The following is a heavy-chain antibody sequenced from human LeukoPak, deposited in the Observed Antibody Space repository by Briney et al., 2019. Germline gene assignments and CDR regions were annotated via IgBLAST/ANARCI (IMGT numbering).Heavy chain of an antibody. V-gene: IGHV4-39*01. CDR2: IYYSGST. D-gene: IGHD6-19*01. CDR3: ARGGYSSGWYWGSFDY. J-gene: IGHJ4*02. Sequence: SHTLSLTCTVAGGSISSSSYDWGWLRQPQGKGLEWIVSIYYSGSTYDNPSLKSRVTISVDTSKNQFSLKLSSVTAADTAVYYCARGGYSSGWYWGSFDYWGQGTLVTVSS. CDR1: GGSISSSSYD.